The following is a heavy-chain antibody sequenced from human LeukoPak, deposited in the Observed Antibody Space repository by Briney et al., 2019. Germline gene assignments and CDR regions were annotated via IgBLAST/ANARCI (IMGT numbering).Heavy chain of an antibody. V-gene: IGHV3-30*18. J-gene: IGHJ6*02. Sequence: PGGSLRLSCAASGFTFSSYGMHWVRQAPGKGLEWVAVISYDGSNKYYADSVKGRFTISRDNSKNTLYLQMNSLRAEDTAVYYCAKDPKFQMGYSSGWYGGMDVWGQGTTVTVSS. CDR3: AKDPKFQMGYSSGWYGGMDV. CDR2: ISYDGSNK. D-gene: IGHD6-19*01. CDR1: GFTFSSYG.